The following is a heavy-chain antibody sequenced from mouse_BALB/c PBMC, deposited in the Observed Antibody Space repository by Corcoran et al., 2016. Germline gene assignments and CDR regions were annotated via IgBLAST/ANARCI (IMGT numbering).Heavy chain of an antibody. CDR2: IYPGGGYT. D-gene: IGHD1-1*01. CDR1: GYTFTDYW. V-gene: IGHV1-63*02. CDR3: SRVYYGSSYWYFDV. Sequence: QVQLQQSGAELVRPGTSVKISCKASGYTFTDYWLGWVKQRPGHGLEWIGYIYPGGGYTNYNEKFKGKATLTADTSSSTAYMQLSSLTSEDSAVYYCSRVYYGSSYWYFDVWGAGTTVTVSS. J-gene: IGHJ1*01.